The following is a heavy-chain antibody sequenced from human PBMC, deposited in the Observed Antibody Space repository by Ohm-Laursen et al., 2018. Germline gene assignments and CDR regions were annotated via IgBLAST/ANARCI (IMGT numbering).Heavy chain of an antibody. CDR3: ARTYAYEDAFDI. CDR2: IYYSGST. Sequence: SDTLSLTCTVSGGSVSSGSYYWSWIRQPPGKGLEWIGYIYYSGSTNYNPSLKSRVTISVDTSKSQFSLKLSSVTAADTAVYYCARTYAYEDAFDIWGQGTMVTVSS. CDR1: GGSVSSGSYY. D-gene: IGHD2-2*01. J-gene: IGHJ3*02. V-gene: IGHV4-61*01.